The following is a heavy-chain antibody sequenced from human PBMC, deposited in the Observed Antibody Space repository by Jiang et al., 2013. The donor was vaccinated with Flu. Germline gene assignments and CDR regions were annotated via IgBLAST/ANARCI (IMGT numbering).Heavy chain of an antibody. CDR3: ARTLRGIEVAGYFEY. CDR2: TYYRSKWYN. CDR1: GDSVSSNSAA. D-gene: IGHD6-19*01. Sequence: TSQTLSLTCAISGDSVSSNSAAWHWIRQSPSRGLEWLGRTYYRSKWYNDYAVSVKSRITINADTSKNHFSLQLNSVTPEDTAVYYCARTLRGIEVAGYFEYWGQGTLVTVSS. J-gene: IGHJ4*02. V-gene: IGHV6-1*01.